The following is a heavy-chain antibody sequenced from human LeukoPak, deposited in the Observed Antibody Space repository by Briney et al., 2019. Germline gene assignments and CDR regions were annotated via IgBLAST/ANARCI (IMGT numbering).Heavy chain of an antibody. V-gene: IGHV1-69*13. Sequence: ASVKVSCKASGGTFSSYAISWVRQAPGQGLEWMGRIIPIFGTANYAQKFQGRVTITADESTSTAYMELSSLRSEDTAVYYCARSYDSSGYFIGGDAFDIWGQGTMVTVSS. CDR2: IIPIFGTA. CDR1: GGTFSSYA. D-gene: IGHD3-22*01. CDR3: ARSYDSSGYFIGGDAFDI. J-gene: IGHJ3*02.